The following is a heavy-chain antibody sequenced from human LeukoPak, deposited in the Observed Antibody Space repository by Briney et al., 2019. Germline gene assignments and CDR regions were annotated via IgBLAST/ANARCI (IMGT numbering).Heavy chain of an antibody. J-gene: IGHJ4*02. CDR3: AKDESPYYDSSGLDDY. CDR2: ISGSGGST. Sequence: GGSLRLSCAASGFTFSSYAMSWVRQAPGKGLEWVSAISGSGGSTYYADSVKGRFTISRDNSKNTLYLHMNSLRAEDTAVYYCAKDESPYYDSSGLDDYWGQGTLVTVSS. CDR1: GFTFSSYA. D-gene: IGHD3-22*01. V-gene: IGHV3-23*01.